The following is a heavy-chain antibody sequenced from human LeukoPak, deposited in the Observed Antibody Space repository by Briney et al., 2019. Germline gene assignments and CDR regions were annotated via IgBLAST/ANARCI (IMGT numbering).Heavy chain of an antibody. CDR1: GFTFSSYW. CDR2: ISWNSGSI. V-gene: IGHV3-9*01. Sequence: GGSLRLSCAASGFTFSSYWMHWVRQAPGKGLVWVSGISWNSGSIGYADSVKGRFTISRDNAKNSLYLQMNSLRAEDTALYYCAKDSIQLVRGPPDYWGQGTLVTVSS. D-gene: IGHD6-13*01. J-gene: IGHJ4*02. CDR3: AKDSIQLVRGPPDY.